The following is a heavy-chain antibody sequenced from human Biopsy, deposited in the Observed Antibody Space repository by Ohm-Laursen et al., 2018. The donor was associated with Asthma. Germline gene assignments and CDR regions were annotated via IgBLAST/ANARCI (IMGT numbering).Heavy chain of an antibody. V-gene: IGHV3-9*01. CDR1: GFTLSSYA. D-gene: IGHD3-22*01. Sequence: SLRLSCTATGFTLSSYAIHWVRQAPGKGLEWVSSISWNSGNIDYAVSVKGRFTISRDNAKNSLYLQMQSLRPEDTALYYCAKSADYYDSTDYLDFWGRGTLVTVSS. J-gene: IGHJ4*01. CDR2: ISWNSGNI. CDR3: AKSADYYDSTDYLDF.